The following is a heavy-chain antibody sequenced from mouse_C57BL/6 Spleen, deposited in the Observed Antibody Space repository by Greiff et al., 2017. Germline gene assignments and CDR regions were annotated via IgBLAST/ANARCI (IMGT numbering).Heavy chain of an antibody. V-gene: IGHV1-64*01. CDR3: ARGGVYYGSSYDYAMDY. D-gene: IGHD1-1*01. CDR2: IHPNSGST. Sequence: VQLQQPGAELVKPGASVKLSCKASGYTFTSYWMHWVKQRPGQGLEWIGMIHPNSGSTNYNEKFKSKATLTVDKSSSTAYMQLSSLTSEDSAVYYCARGGVYYGSSYDYAMDYWGQGTSVTVSS. CDR1: GYTFTSYW. J-gene: IGHJ4*01.